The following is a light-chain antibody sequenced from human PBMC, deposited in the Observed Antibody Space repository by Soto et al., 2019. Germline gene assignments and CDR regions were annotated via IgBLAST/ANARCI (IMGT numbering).Light chain of an antibody. J-gene: IGLJ3*02. CDR1: SSDVGGYNY. CDR2: EVS. Sequence: QSALTQPPSASGSPGQSVTISCTGTSSDVGGYNYVSWYQQHPGQAPKLMIYEVSKRPSGVPDRFSGSKSGNTASLTVSGLQAEDEADYYCSSYAGSNIGVFGGGTKLTVL. V-gene: IGLV2-8*01. CDR3: SSYAGSNIGV.